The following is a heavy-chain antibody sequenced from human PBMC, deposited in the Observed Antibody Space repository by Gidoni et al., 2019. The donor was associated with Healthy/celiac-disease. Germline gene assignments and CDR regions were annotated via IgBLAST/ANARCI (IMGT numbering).Heavy chain of an antibody. J-gene: IGHJ4*02. Sequence: QVQLVESGGGVVQPGRSLRLSCAASGFTFRSYAMHWVRQAPGKGLEWVAVISYDGSNKYYADSVKGRFTISRDNSKNTLYLQMYSLRAEDTAVYYCARDHTGGYSYGYVSPDYWGQGTLVTVSS. CDR1: GFTFRSYA. CDR2: ISYDGSNK. V-gene: IGHV3-30*04. CDR3: ARDHTGGYSYGYVSPDY. D-gene: IGHD5-18*01.